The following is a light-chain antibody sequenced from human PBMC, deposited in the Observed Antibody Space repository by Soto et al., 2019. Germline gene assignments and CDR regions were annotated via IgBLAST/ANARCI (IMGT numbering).Light chain of an antibody. Sequence: DYQVPQSPSTLSASVGDRVTITCRAIQNIYTWLAWYQQKPGTAPNLLVPKASASESAVPSRVSGCGAGSEFTLTSRSLQPDALENYYCQQYNSYSTDFGQGTRLEIK. V-gene: IGKV1-5*03. J-gene: IGKJ5*01. CDR1: QNIYTW. CDR3: QQYNSYSTD. CDR2: KAS.